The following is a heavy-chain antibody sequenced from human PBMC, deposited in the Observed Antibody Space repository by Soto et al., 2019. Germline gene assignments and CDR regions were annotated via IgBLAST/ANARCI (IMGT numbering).Heavy chain of an antibody. CDR3: ARESGGATATLDYYYFYMDV. Sequence: GASVKVSCKTSGDSCNGYDIHWVRQAPGQGLEWMGWINPNGGATKYAQKFQGRVTVTRDTSIRTVYMELSSLRSDDTAVYYCARESGGATATLDYYYFYMDVWGKGATVTVSS. V-gene: IGHV1-2*02. CDR1: GDSCNGYD. D-gene: IGHD5-12*01. J-gene: IGHJ6*03. CDR2: INPNGGAT.